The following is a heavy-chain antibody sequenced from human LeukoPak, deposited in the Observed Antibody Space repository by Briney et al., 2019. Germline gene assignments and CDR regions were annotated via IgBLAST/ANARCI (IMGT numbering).Heavy chain of an antibody. Sequence: PGGSLRLSRAAYGFTLSCYWMQWVRQAPGKGLVWVSRINGDGGITNYADSVKGRFTISRDNAKNTLFLQMNSLRAEDTAVYYCSGDRPPFNGSHDSWGQGTLVTVSS. CDR2: INGDGGIT. CDR3: SGDRPPFNGSHDS. CDR1: GFTLSCYW. D-gene: IGHD2-15*01. V-gene: IGHV3-74*01. J-gene: IGHJ4*02.